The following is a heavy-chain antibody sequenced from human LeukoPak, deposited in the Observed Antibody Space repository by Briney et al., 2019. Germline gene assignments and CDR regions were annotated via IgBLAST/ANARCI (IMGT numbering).Heavy chain of an antibody. CDR3: ARGRPFYYGMDV. V-gene: IGHV6-1*01. Sequence: SQTLSLTCAISGDSVSRKSAAWNWIRQSPSRGLEWLGRTYYRSGSKWDSDYAVSMKGRITVNADTSKNQFSLQLTSVTPEDTAVYYCARGRPFYYGMDVWGQGTTVTVSS. CDR2: TYYRSGSKWDS. J-gene: IGHJ6*02. CDR1: GDSVSRKSAA.